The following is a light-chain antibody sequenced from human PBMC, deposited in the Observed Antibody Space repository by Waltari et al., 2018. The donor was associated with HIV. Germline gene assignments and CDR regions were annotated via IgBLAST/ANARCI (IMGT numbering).Light chain of an antibody. CDR1: SSNIGSNY. CDR3: AAWDDSLSGRV. V-gene: IGLV1-47*01. Sequence: QSVLTQPPSASGTPGQRVTISCSGSSSNIGSNYVYWYQQLPGTAPKLLIYRNNQRPSGVPARLSGSTSGASASLAISGLRSEDEADYYCAAWDDSLSGRVFGGGTKLTVL. CDR2: RNN. J-gene: IGLJ3*02.